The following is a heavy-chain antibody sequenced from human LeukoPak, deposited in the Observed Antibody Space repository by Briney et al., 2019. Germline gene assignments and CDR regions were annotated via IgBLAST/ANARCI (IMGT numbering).Heavy chain of an antibody. CDR2: ISYSGST. CDR3: ARRPAYYFDY. V-gene: IGHV4-59*08. CDR1: GGSISSSY. Sequence: SETLSLTCTVSGGSISSSYWSWIRQPPGKGLGWNGYISYSGSTNNNPSLKSRVTISVDTSKNQFSLKLSSVTAADTAVYYCARRPAYYFDYWGQGTLVTVSS. J-gene: IGHJ4*02.